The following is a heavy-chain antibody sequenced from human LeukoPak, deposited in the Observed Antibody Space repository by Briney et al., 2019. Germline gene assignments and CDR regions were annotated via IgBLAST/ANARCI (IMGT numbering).Heavy chain of an antibody. V-gene: IGHV1-69*13. CDR1: GGTFSSYA. J-gene: IGHJ6*03. CDR3: ARGPGGGAHTNYYYYYMDV. CDR2: ITPIFGTA. D-gene: IGHD3-16*01. Sequence: SVKVSCKASGGTFSSYAISWVRQAPGQGLEWMGGITPIFGTANYAQKFQGRVTITADESTSTAYMELSSLRSEDTAVYYCARGPGGGAHTNYYYYYMDVWGKGTTVTVSS.